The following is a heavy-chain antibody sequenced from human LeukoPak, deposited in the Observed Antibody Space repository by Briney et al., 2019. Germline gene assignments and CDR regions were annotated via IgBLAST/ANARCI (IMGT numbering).Heavy chain of an antibody. Sequence: GRSLRLSCAASGFTFSSYGMHWVRQAPGKGLEWVAVISYDGSNKYYADSVKGRFTISRDNSKNTLYLQMNGLRAEDTAVYYCAKENYYDSSGYYSYFDYWGQGTLVTVSS. D-gene: IGHD3-22*01. CDR3: AKENYYDSSGYYSYFDY. V-gene: IGHV3-30*18. CDR1: GFTFSSYG. CDR2: ISYDGSNK. J-gene: IGHJ4*02.